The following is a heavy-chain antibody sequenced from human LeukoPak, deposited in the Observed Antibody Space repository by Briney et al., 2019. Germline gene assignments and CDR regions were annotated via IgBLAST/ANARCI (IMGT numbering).Heavy chain of an antibody. D-gene: IGHD3-22*01. V-gene: IGHV3-30*03. J-gene: IGHJ4*02. CDR1: GFTFSSYG. CDR3: ARSYDSSGYYTYYFDY. Sequence: GGSLRLSCAASGFTFSSYGLHWFRQAPGKGREGWAVISYDGSNKYYADSVKGRFTISRDNSKNTLYLQMNSLRAEDTAVYYCARSYDSSGYYTYYFDYWGQGTLVTVSS. CDR2: ISYDGSNK.